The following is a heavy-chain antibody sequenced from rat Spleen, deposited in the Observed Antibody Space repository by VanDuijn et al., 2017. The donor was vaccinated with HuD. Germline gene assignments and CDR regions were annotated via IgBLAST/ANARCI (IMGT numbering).Heavy chain of an antibody. D-gene: IGHD1-7*01. J-gene: IGHJ2*01. V-gene: IGHV5-31*01. CDR3: TRHYGYPTYFDY. CDR2: ITNSGGSI. Sequence: EVQLVESGGGLVQPGRSLKLSCVASGFTFNNYWMTWIRQAPGKGLEWVASITNSGGSIYYPDSVKGQFTISRDKAKSTLYLQMNSLRSEDTATYYCTRHYGYPTYFDYWGQGVMVTVSS. CDR1: GFTFNNYW.